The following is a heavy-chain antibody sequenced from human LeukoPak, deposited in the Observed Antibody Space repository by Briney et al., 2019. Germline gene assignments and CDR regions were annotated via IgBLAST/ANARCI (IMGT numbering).Heavy chain of an antibody. Sequence: GGSLRLSCAASGFTFSSYSMNWVRQAPGKGLEWVAVISYDGSNKYYADSVKGRFTISRDNSKNTLYLQMNSLRAEDTAVYYCARDDDYGDYAEPFNGMDVWGQGTTVTVSS. CDR3: ARDDDYGDYAEPFNGMDV. J-gene: IGHJ6*02. V-gene: IGHV3-30*03. CDR1: GFTFSSYS. D-gene: IGHD4-17*01. CDR2: ISYDGSNK.